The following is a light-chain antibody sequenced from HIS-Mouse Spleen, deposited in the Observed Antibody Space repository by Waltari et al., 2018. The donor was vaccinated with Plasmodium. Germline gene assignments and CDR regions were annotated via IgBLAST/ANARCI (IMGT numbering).Light chain of an antibody. CDR2: AAS. CDR3: QQYYSYLLT. J-gene: IGKJ4*01. Sequence: AIRMTQSPSSFSASTGDRVPIPCRASQGISSYFAWYQQKPGKAPKLLIYAASTLQSGVPSRFSGSGSGTDFTLTISCLQSEDFATYYCQQYYSYLLTFGGGTKVEIK. CDR1: QGISSY. V-gene: IGKV1-8*01.